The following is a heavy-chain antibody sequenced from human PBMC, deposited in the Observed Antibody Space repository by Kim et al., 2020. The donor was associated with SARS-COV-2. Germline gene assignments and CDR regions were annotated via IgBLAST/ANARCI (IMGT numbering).Heavy chain of an antibody. CDR3: ARVVRSYDFWGGYYYFDH. V-gene: IGHV3-7*03. Sequence: GGSLRLSCAASRFTFSSYWMSWVRQAPGKGLEWVANIKQDGSEKYYVDSVKGRFTISRDNAKNSLSLQMNSLRAEDTAVYYCARVVRSYDFWGGYYYFDHLGQGTLVPVSS. J-gene: IGHJ4*02. CDR1: RFTFSSYW. D-gene: IGHD3-3*01. CDR2: IKQDGSEK.